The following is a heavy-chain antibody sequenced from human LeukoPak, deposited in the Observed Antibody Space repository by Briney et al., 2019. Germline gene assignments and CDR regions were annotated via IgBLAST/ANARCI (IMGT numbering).Heavy chain of an antibody. CDR3: ARDRKSFIAAAATDWFDP. CDR2: INPSGGST. D-gene: IGHD6-13*01. V-gene: IGHV1-46*01. Sequence: GASVKVSCKASGYTFTSYYMHWVRQAPGQGLEWMGIINPSGGSTSCAQKFQGRVTMTRDTSTSTVYMELSSLRSEDTAVYYCARDRKSFIAAAATDWFDPWGQGTLVTVSS. CDR1: GYTFTSYY. J-gene: IGHJ5*02.